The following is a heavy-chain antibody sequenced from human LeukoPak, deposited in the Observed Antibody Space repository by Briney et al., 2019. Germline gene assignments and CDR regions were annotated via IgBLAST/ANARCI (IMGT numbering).Heavy chain of an antibody. CDR2: IYYSGST. D-gene: IGHD3-10*01. J-gene: IGHJ5*02. CDR1: GGSISSSSYY. Sequence: SETLSLTCTVSGGSISSSSYYWGWIRQPPGKGLEWIGYIYYSGSTNYNPSLKSRVTISVDTSKNQFSLKLSSVTAADTAVYYCARDRANNWFDPWGQGTLVTVSS. V-gene: IGHV4-61*01. CDR3: ARDRANNWFDP.